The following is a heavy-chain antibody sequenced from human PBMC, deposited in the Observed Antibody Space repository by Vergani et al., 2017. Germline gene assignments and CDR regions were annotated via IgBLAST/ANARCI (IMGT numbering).Heavy chain of an antibody. V-gene: IGHV3-30*03. CDR2: ISYDGSNK. Sequence: QVQLVESGGGVVQPGRSLRLSCAASGFTFSSYGMHWVRPAPGKGLEWVAVISYDGSNKYDADSVKGRVTISRDNSKNTLYLQMNSLRAEDTAVYYCATVLGYYGSGSHLRLYAFDIWGQGTMVTVSS. J-gene: IGHJ3*02. CDR1: GFTFSSYG. CDR3: ATVLGYYGSGSHLRLYAFDI. D-gene: IGHD3-10*01.